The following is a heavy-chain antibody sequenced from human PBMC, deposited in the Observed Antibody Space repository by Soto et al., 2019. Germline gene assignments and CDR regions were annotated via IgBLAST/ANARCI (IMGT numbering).Heavy chain of an antibody. Sequence: SETLSLTCAVYGGPFSGYYWSWIRQPPGKGLEWIGEINHSGSTNYNPSLKSRVTISVDTSKNQFSLKLSSVTAADTAVYYCARGRRYSYGYPDFDYWGQGTLVTVSS. J-gene: IGHJ4*02. CDR1: GGPFSGYY. D-gene: IGHD5-18*01. CDR2: INHSGST. CDR3: ARGRRYSYGYPDFDY. V-gene: IGHV4-34*01.